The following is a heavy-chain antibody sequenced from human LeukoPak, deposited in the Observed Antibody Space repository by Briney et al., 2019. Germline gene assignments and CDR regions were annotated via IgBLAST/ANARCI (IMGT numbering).Heavy chain of an antibody. CDR1: GYTFTSYY. J-gene: IGHJ3*02. V-gene: IGHV1-8*02. CDR3: ARDKGYCSGGSCFGDAFDI. Sequence: ASVKVSCKASGYTFTSYYMHWVRQAPGQGLEWMGWMNPNSGNTGYAQKFQGRVTMTRNTSISTAYMELSSLRSEDTAVYYCARDKGYCSGGSCFGDAFDIWGQGTMVTVSS. D-gene: IGHD2-15*01. CDR2: MNPNSGNT.